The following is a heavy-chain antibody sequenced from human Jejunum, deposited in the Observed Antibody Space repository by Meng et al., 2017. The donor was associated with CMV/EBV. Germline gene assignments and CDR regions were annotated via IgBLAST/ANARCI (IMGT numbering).Heavy chain of an antibody. CDR1: GFTRSKYW. CDR2: MDLDGSST. V-gene: IGHV3-74*01. Sequence: WVGSGFTRSKYWMHWVRQAQGKGLVWVSRMDLDGSSTNYADYVKGRFTISRDNAKNTVYLQMKSLRVEDTAVYYCARDLWGLGDYWGQGTLVTVSS. D-gene: IGHD3/OR15-3a*01. CDR3: ARDLWGLGDY. J-gene: IGHJ4*02.